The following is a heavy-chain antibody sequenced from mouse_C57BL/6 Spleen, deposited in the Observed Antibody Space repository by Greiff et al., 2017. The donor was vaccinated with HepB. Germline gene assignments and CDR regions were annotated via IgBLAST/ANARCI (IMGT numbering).Heavy chain of an antibody. CDR2: IDPEDGNT. CDR3: ASWCCWAMDY. V-gene: IGHV14-2*01. J-gene: IGHJ4*01. Sequence: VQLQQSGAELVKPGASVKLSCTASGFNFKDYYMHWVKQSTEKGLEWIGSIDPEDGNTNYTPKLQGKATITADTSSSTAYLQRSSLTSEDSAVYYCASWCCWAMDYWGQGTLVTVSS. CDR1: GFNFKDYY. D-gene: IGHD1-1*02.